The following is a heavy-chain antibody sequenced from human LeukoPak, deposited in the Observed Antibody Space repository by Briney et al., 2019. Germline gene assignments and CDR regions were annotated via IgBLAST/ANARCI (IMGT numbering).Heavy chain of an antibody. J-gene: IGHJ3*02. D-gene: IGHD3-22*01. Sequence: SQTLSLTCAISGDSVYSNIVAWNWIRQSPSRGLEWLGRTYYRSKWYNDYAVSVKSRITIIPDTSKNQFSLHLNSVTPEDTAVYYCARRTYYYDSSGSFDIWGQGTMVTVSS. CDR3: ARRTYYYDSSGSFDI. V-gene: IGHV6-1*01. CDR2: TYYRSKWYN. CDR1: GDSVYSNIVA.